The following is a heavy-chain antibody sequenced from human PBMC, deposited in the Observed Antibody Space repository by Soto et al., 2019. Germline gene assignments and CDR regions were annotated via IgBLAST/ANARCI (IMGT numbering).Heavy chain of an antibody. V-gene: IGHV4-59*08. CDR2: IYYSGST. CDR1: GGSISSYY. Sequence: QVQLQESGPGLVKPSETLSLTCPVSGGSISSYYWRWIRQPPGKVLEWIGAIYYSGSTNYNPSLRSRVTMSVDTSKNQFSRKLSSVTAADTAVDYCARHDTAGIVYYYYYMDVWGKGSTVTVSS. D-gene: IGHD5-18*01. CDR3: ARHDTAGIVYYYYYMDV. J-gene: IGHJ6*03.